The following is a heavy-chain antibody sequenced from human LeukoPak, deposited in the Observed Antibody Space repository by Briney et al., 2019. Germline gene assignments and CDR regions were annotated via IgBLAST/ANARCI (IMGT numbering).Heavy chain of an antibody. CDR3: ATSSEGGYSYGSDIDY. V-gene: IGHV1-2*06. CDR1: GYTFTAYY. J-gene: IGHJ4*02. Sequence: APVKVSCKASGYTFTAYYMYWVRQAPGQGLECMGRINPNSGGTNYAQKFQGRVTMTRDTSISTAYMELSRLTSDHTAVYYCATSSEGGYSYGSDIDYWGQGTLVTVSS. CDR2: INPNSGGT. D-gene: IGHD5-18*01.